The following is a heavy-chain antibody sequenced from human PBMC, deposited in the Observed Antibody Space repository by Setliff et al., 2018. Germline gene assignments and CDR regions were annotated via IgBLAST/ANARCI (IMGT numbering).Heavy chain of an antibody. CDR3: ARARYSSGWYGGGGAFYYMDA. Sequence: SETLSLTCTVSGGSISSSYWSWIRQPPGKGLEWIGYFYHSGSMNYNPSLKGRVTVSLDTSKNQFSLKLTSVTAADTAVYYCARARYSSGWYGGGGAFYYMDAWGKGTTVTVSS. CDR2: FYHSGSM. CDR1: GGSISSSY. V-gene: IGHV4-4*09. D-gene: IGHD6-19*01. J-gene: IGHJ6*03.